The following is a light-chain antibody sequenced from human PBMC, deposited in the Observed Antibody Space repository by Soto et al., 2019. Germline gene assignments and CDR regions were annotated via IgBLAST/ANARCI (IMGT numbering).Light chain of an antibody. CDR1: SSDVGTYKY. V-gene: IGLV2-8*01. Sequence: QSVLTQPPSASGPPGQSVTISCTGTSSDVGTYKYVSWYQQHPGKAPKLMIYEVTKRPSGVPDRFSGSKSGNTASLTVSGLQAEDEADYYCSSYAGSNNFVFGTGTKV. CDR3: SSYAGSNNFV. J-gene: IGLJ1*01. CDR2: EVT.